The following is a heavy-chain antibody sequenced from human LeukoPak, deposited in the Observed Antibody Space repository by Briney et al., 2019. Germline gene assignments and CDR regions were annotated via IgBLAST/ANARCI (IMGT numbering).Heavy chain of an antibody. CDR1: GFTFSSYS. D-gene: IGHD6-19*01. J-gene: IGHJ4*02. Sequence: PGGSLRLSCVASGFTFSSYSMNWVRQAPGKGLEWVSSISSSHSYIYYADSVKGRFTISRDNAKNSLYLQMNSLRAEDTAVYYCARVPVAGTGVDYWGQGTLVTVSS. CDR2: ISSSHSYI. CDR3: ARVPVAGTGVDY. V-gene: IGHV3-21*01.